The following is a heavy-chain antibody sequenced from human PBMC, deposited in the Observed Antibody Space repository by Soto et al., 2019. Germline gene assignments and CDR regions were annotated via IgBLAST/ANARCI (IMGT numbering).Heavy chain of an antibody. J-gene: IGHJ5*02. CDR1: GYSFTSYW. D-gene: IGHD6-6*01. V-gene: IGHV5-51*01. CDR2: IYPGDSDT. CDR3: ASRKYSSSRGFWFDP. Sequence: GESLKISCKGSGYSFTSYWIGWVRQMPGKGLEWMGIIYPGDSDTRYSPSFQGQVTISADKSISTAYLQWSSLKASDTAMYYCASRKYSSSRGFWFDPWGQGTLVTVSS.